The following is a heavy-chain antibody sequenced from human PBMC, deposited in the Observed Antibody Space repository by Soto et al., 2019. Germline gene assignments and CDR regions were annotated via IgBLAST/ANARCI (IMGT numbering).Heavy chain of an antibody. CDR1: GFTVSSNY. CDR3: ARGXYSYGSKWAYYYYGMDV. J-gene: IGHJ6*01. CDR2: IYSGGST. D-gene: IGHD5-18*01. Sequence: PGGSLRLSCAASGFTVSSNYMSWVRQAPGKGLEWVSVIYSGGSTYYADSVKGRFTISRDNSKNTLYLQMNSLRAEDTAVYYCARGXYSYGSKWAYYYYGMDVWGQGTTVTVSS. V-gene: IGHV3-53*01.